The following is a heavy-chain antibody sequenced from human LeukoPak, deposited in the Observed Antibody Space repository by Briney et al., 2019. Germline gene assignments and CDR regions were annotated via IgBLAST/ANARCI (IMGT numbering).Heavy chain of an antibody. D-gene: IGHD3-22*01. J-gene: IGHJ4*02. CDR3: AILPYYYDSSGYYFDY. V-gene: IGHV4-39*01. Sequence: SETLSLTCTVSGGSISSSSYYWGWIRQPPGKGLEWIESIYYSGNTYYNPSLKSRVTISVDTSKNQFSLKLSSVTAADTAVYYCAILPYYYDSSGYYFDYSGQGTLVTVSS. CDR2: IYYSGNT. CDR1: GGSISSSSYY.